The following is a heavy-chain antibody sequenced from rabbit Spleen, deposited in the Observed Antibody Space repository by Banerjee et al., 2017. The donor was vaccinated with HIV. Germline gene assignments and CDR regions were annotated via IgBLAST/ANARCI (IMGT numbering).Heavy chain of an antibody. D-gene: IGHD3-1*01. CDR3: ARDLPGGHV. Sequence: QSLEESGGALVKPGASLTLTCKASGFSFNSGYDMCWVRQAPGKGLEWVACAYTGSSGGTYSATWAKGRFTISKTSWTTVTLQMTSLTAADTARYFCARDLPGGHVWGQGTLVTVS. CDR2: AYTGSSGGT. V-gene: IGHV1S40*01. CDR1: GFSFNSGYD. J-gene: IGHJ3*01.